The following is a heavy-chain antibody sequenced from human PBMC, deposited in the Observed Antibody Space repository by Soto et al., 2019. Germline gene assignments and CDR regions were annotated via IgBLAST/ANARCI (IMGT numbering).Heavy chain of an antibody. J-gene: IGHJ4*02. V-gene: IGHV1-69*02. D-gene: IGHD3-10*01. Sequence: QVQLVQSGAEVKRPGSSVKVSCKASGDTFNFYSINWVRQAPGLGLEWMGRVNPIVSMSNNAQKFQGRVTMTADTSTSTAYRELSSLRSADTAIYYCASSYGSGYRAFDSWGQGALVTVSS. CDR1: GDTFNFYS. CDR2: VNPIVSMS. CDR3: ASSYGSGYRAFDS.